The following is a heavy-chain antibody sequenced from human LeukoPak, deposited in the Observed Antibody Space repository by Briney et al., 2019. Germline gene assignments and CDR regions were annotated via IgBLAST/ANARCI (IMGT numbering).Heavy chain of an antibody. D-gene: IGHD3-10*01. CDR1: GYTFTINY. V-gene: IGHV1-46*01. CDR3: ARDNSVREEAWWFNP. J-gene: IGHJ5*02. CDR2: ISPSGGST. Sequence: ASVTVSCTAFGYTFTINYMHWVRQAPGQGPEWMGVISPSGGSTTYAQKFQGRVTLTRDMSTSTDYLELSSLRSEDTAVYYCARDNSVREEAWWFNPWGQGTLVTVSS.